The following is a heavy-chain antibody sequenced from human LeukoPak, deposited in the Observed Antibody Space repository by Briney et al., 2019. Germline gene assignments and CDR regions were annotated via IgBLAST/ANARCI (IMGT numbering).Heavy chain of an antibody. CDR3: ARHYIAVAGTERDGYNFDYFDY. V-gene: IGHV4-39*01. J-gene: IGHJ4*02. Sequence: SSETLSLTCTVSGGSISSSSYSWGWIRQPPGKGLEWIGSIYYSGSTYYNPSLKSRVTISVDTSKNQFSLKLSSVTAADTAVYYCARHYIAVAGTERDGYNFDYFDYWGQGTLVTVSS. D-gene: IGHD6-19*01. CDR1: GGSISSSSYS. CDR2: IYYSGST.